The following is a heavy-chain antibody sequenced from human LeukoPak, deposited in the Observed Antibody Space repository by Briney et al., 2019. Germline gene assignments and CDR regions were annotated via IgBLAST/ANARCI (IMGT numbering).Heavy chain of an antibody. D-gene: IGHD1-1*01. CDR2: LYYSGRT. V-gene: IGHV4-38-2*01. CDR3: ARGLSTGREDYFDF. J-gene: IGHJ4*02. CDR1: GYSISSGYC. Sequence: SETLSLTCAVSGYSISSGYCWGWIRQPPGKGLEWIGFLYYSGRTNYSPSLSGRVSTSIDTSKNHFSLNLTSVTAADTAVYYCARGLSTGREDYFDFWGQGTLVSVSS.